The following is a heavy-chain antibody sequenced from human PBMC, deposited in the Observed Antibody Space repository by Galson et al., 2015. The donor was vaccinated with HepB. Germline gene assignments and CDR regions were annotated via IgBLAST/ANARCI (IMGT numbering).Heavy chain of an antibody. V-gene: IGHV1-69*10. CDR2: IIPILGIV. J-gene: IGHJ4*02. Sequence: SVKVSCKASGGTFSSYAISWVRQAPGQGLEWMGGIIPILGIVKCAQKFQGRVTITADKSTNTAHMELSSLRSEDTAVFYCAEGYCDGGNCRPLDYWGQGTLVTVSS. CDR1: GGTFSSYA. CDR3: AEGYCDGGNCRPLDY. D-gene: IGHD2-15*01.